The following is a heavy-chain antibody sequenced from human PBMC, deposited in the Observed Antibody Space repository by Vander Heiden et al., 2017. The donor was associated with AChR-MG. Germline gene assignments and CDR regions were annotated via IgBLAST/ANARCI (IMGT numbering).Heavy chain of an antibody. J-gene: IGHJ6*02. D-gene: IGHD3-9*01. CDR3: ARGPYYDIWTCYYGGMDV. V-gene: IGHV1-8*01. Sequence: QVQLAQSGAEVKKPGASVKVSCKAPGYTFTSYDINWVRQATGKGLEWMGWMNPNSGNTGYAKKFQGRFTMTRNTSISTAYMELSSLRSEDTAVYYCARGPYYDIWTCYYGGMDVWGQGTTVTVSS. CDR1: GYTFTSYD. CDR2: MNPNSGNT.